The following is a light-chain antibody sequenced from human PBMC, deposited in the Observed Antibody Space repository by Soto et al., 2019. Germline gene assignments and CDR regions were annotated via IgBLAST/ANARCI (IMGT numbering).Light chain of an antibody. CDR3: PESYRNPTWT. J-gene: IGKJ1*01. CDR2: DSS. Sequence: AIQLTQSPSSLSASVGDRVTITCRASQDIRSALGWYQQKPGKVPKLLVYDSSTLQSGVPSRFSGSGFGAEFTLTVSSLQPEDFATYYCPESYRNPTWTFGQGTKVDI. CDR1: QDIRSA. V-gene: IGKV1-6*01.